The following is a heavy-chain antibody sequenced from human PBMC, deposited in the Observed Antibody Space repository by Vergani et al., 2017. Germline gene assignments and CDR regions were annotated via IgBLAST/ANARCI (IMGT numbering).Heavy chain of an antibody. CDR1: GGSFSGYY. J-gene: IGHJ6*03. D-gene: IGHD3-16*02. V-gene: IGHV4-34*01. CDR2: INHSGST. CDR3: AREDTLNFRGVIENYYMDV. Sequence: QVQLQQWGAGLLKPSETLSLTCAVYGGSFSGYYWSWIRQPPGKGLEWIGEINHSGSTNYNPSLKSRVTISVDTSKNQFSLKLSSVTAADTAVYYCAREDTLNFRGVIENYYMDVWGKGTTVTVYS.